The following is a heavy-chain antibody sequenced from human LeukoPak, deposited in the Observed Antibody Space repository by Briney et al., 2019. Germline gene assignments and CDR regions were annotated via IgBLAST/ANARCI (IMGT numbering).Heavy chain of an antibody. Sequence: GGSLRLSCAASGFTFSSYAMSWVRQAPGKGLEWVSPISGSGYSTYYADSVKGRFTISRDNSKNTLYLQMNSLRAEDTAVYYCEKEAGYSGYDYPDYWGQGTLVTVSS. D-gene: IGHD5-12*01. CDR3: EKEAGYSGYDYPDY. CDR1: GFTFSSYA. V-gene: IGHV3-23*01. CDR2: ISGSGYST. J-gene: IGHJ4*02.